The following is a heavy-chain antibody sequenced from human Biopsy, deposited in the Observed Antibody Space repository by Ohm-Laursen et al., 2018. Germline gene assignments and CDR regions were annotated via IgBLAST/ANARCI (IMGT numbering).Heavy chain of an antibody. CDR1: GDSISSDY. CDR3: ARATNSTDWNYYYFYDMWV. J-gene: IGHJ6*02. CDR2: IYYSGST. Sequence: SDTLSLTCTVSGDSISSDYWTWIRQSPGQGLEWIGYIYYSGSTNYNPSLKSRVTISVDTSKNQFSLRLNSVTAADTAVYYCARATNSTDWNYYYFYDMWVWGPGTTVTV. D-gene: IGHD2/OR15-2a*01. V-gene: IGHV4-59*12.